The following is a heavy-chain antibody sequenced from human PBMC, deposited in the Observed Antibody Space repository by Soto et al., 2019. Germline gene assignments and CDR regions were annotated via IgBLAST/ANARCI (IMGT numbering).Heavy chain of an antibody. D-gene: IGHD2-2*02. CDR2: IIPIFGTA. CDR1: GGTFSSYA. Sequence: SVKVSCKASGGTFSSYAISWVRQAPRQGLEWMGGIIPIFGTANYAQKFQGRVTITADESTSTAYMELSSLRSEDTAVYYCARDHCSSTSCYTYYFDYWGQGTLVTVSS. J-gene: IGHJ4*02. V-gene: IGHV1-69*13. CDR3: ARDHCSSTSCYTYYFDY.